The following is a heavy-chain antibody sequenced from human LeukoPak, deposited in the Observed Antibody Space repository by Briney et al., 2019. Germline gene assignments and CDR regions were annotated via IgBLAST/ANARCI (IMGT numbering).Heavy chain of an antibody. CDR1: GGTFSSYT. CDR3: AAALTGNTAMNY. V-gene: IGHV1-69*02. J-gene: IGHJ4*02. CDR2: IIPILGIA. Sequence: GASVKVSCKASGGTFSSYTISWVRQAPGQGLEWMGRIIPILGIANYAQKFQGRVTITADKFTSTAYMELSSLRSGDTAVYYCAAALTGNTAMNYWGQGTLVTVSS. D-gene: IGHD5-18*01.